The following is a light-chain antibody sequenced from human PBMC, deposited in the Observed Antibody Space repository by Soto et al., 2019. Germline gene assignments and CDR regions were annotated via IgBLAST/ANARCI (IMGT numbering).Light chain of an antibody. CDR3: SSYTSSSTLLYV. Sequence: SVLTHPASVSGSPGQSITISCTGTSSDVGGYNYVSWYQQHPGKAPKLMIYDVSNRPSGVSNRFSGSKSGNTASLTISGLQAEDEADYYCSSYTSSSTLLYVFGTGTKVTVL. J-gene: IGLJ1*01. V-gene: IGLV2-14*01. CDR1: SSDVGGYNY. CDR2: DVS.